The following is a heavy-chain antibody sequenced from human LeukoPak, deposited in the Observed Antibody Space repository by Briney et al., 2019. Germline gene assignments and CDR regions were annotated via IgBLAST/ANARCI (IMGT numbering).Heavy chain of an antibody. CDR2: INPHSGGT. CDR3: ARGGAASGRPLPDY. J-gene: IGHJ4*02. D-gene: IGHD6-13*01. Sequence: ASVKVSCKASGYTFAGYYIHWVRQAPGQGLEWMGWINPHSGGTNYAQNFQDWVTMTRDTSISTAYMQLSRLRSDDTAVYYCARGGAASGRPLPDYWGQGTLVTVSS. CDR1: GYTFAGYY. V-gene: IGHV1-2*04.